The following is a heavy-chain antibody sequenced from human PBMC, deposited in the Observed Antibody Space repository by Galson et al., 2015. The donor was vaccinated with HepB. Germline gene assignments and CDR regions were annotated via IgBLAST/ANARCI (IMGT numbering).Heavy chain of an antibody. J-gene: IGHJ4*02. V-gene: IGHV1-18*04. CDR2: ISAYNGDT. CDR3: ARDIAAAGVVFDS. Sequence: SVKVSCKASGYTFTHHYINWVRQAPGQGLEWMGWISAYNGDTNYAQNLQGRVTMTTDTSTSTAYMELRSLRSDDTAVYFCARDIAAAGVVFDSWGQGTLVTVSS. CDR1: GYTFTHHY. D-gene: IGHD6-13*01.